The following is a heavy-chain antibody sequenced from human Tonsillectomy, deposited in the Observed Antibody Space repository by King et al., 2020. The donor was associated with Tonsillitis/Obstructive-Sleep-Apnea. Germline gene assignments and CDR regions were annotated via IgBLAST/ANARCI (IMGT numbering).Heavy chain of an antibody. Sequence: VQLVESGGGLVQPGRSLRLSCVASGFTFDDYAMHWVRQAPGKGLEWVSGISWNSDTIGFADSVKGRFTISRDNAKNSLYLQMNSLRAEDTAFYYCAKDKARVGDGWGTHAGDYGGQGTRGT. CDR1: GFTFDDYA. J-gene: IGHJ4*02. CDR2: ISWNSDTI. CDR3: AKDKARVGDGWGTHAGDY. D-gene: IGHD1-14*01. V-gene: IGHV3-9*01.